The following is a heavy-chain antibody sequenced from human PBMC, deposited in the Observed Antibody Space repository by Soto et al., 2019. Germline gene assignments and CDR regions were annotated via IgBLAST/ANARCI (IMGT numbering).Heavy chain of an antibody. CDR1: GGSISSYY. Sequence: SETLSLTCTVSGGSISSYYWSWIRQPPGKGLEWIGYIYYSGSTNYNPSLKSRVTISVDTSKNQFSLKLSSVTAADTAVYYCARDRTLNAFDIWGQGTMVTV. J-gene: IGHJ3*02. CDR2: IYYSGST. V-gene: IGHV4-59*01. D-gene: IGHD2-2*01. CDR3: ARDRTLNAFDI.